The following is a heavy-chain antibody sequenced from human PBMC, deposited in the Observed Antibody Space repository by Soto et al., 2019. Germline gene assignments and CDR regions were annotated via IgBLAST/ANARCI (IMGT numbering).Heavy chain of an antibody. CDR2: IYYSGST. CDR3: ARVGGSGYYFDY. D-gene: IGHD2-15*01. CDR1: GGSISSYY. V-gene: IGHV4-59*01. Sequence: SETLSLTCTVSGGSISSYYWSWIRQPPGKGLEWIGYIYYSGSTNYNPSLKSRVTISVDTSKNQFSLKLSSVTAADTAVYYCARVGGSGYYFDYWGQGTLVTVSS. J-gene: IGHJ4*02.